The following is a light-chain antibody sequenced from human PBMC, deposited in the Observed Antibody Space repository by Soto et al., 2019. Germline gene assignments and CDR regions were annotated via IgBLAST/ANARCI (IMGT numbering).Light chain of an antibody. CDR2: GAS. CDR1: QSLSSSY. V-gene: IGKV3-20*01. CDR3: QHYGSSPLFT. J-gene: IGKJ3*01. Sequence: EIVLTQSPGTLSLSPGERATLSCRASQSLSSSYLAWYQQKPGQAPRLLIYGASSRATGIPDRFSGSGSGKDFTLTITRLEPEDFAVYYCQHYGSSPLFTFGPGTKVDIK.